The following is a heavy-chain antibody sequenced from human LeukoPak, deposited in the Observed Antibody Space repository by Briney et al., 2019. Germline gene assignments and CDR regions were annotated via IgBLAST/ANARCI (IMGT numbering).Heavy chain of an antibody. D-gene: IGHD2-15*01. CDR2: IKQDGSEK. Sequence: ETLSLTCTVSGGSISSSSYYWGWIRQPPGKGLEWVANIKQDGSEKYYVDSVKGRFTISRDNSKNTLYLQMNSLRAEDTAVYYCAKTPCGGSCYIWDYWGQGTLVTVSS. CDR1: GGSISSSSYY. V-gene: IGHV3-7*03. J-gene: IGHJ4*02. CDR3: AKTPCGGSCYIWDY.